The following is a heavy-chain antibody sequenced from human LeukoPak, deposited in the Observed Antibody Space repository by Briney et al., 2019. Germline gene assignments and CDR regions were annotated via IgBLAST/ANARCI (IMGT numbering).Heavy chain of an antibody. CDR1: GYTFTDNY. CDR2: IYPTTGGI. Sequence: ASMKVSCKTSGYTFTDNYMHWVRQAPGQGLEWMGWIYPTTGGIQFAQKFHGRITMTRDTSITTAYMELRGLRSDDTAVYYCARFDPPYYYGSGTYDAYWGQGTLVSVSS. CDR3: ARFDPPYYYGSGTYDAY. V-gene: IGHV1-2*02. J-gene: IGHJ4*02. D-gene: IGHD3-10*01.